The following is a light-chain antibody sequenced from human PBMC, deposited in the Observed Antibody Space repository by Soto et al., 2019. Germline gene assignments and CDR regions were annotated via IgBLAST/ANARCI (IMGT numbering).Light chain of an antibody. CDR2: SNN. CDR3: ATWDDSLKGMV. Sequence: QAVLTQPPSASGTPGQRVTISCSGSSSNIGDTSVNWYQQVPGTAPKLLIYSNNQLTSGVPDRFSGSKSGTSASLAISGLQSEDETDYYCATWDDSLKGMVFGGGTKLTVL. V-gene: IGLV1-44*01. CDR1: SSNIGDTS. J-gene: IGLJ2*01.